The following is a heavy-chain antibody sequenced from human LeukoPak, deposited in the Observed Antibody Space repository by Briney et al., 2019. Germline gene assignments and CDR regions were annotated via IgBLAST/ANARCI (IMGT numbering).Heavy chain of an antibody. D-gene: IGHD2-2*02. CDR2: INLNGGSS. J-gene: IGHJ5*01. V-gene: IGHV1-46*03. CDR1: GYTFTSYY. CDR3: TGVYCSSSSCYTADS. Sequence: ASVKVSCKTSGYTFTSYYMHWVRQAPGQGLEWMGIINLNGGSSKYAQKFQGRVTMTRDTSTSTVYIELSSPRSEDTAVFYCTGVYCSSSSCYTADSGGQGPLVTVPS.